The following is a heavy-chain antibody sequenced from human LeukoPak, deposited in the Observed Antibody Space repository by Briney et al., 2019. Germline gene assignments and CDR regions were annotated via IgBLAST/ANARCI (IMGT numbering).Heavy chain of an antibody. CDR3: STLLPCYEDVFVM. CDR2: INPGDSDT. J-gene: IGHJ3*02. V-gene: IGHV5-51*01. CDR1: GYRFTSYW. D-gene: IGHD2-15*01. Sequence: GESLKISCKGSGYRFTSYWIGWVRQMPGKGLEWMGLINPGDSDTRYSTSFQGQVTISGAKSIITAYLQWSSLKASDTAMHSCSTLLPCYEDVFVMWGQGTVVSVSS.